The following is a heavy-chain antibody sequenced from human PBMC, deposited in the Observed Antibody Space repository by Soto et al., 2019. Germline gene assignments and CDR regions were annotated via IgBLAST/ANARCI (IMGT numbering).Heavy chain of an antibody. V-gene: IGHV3-30*18. CDR3: AKEGYGGYFDY. Sequence: GGSLRLSCAASGFTFSSYGMHWVRQAPGKGLEWVAVISYDGSNKYYADSVKGRFTISRDNSKDTLYLQMNSLRAEDTAVYYCAKEGYGGYFDYWGQGTLVTVSS. J-gene: IGHJ4*02. CDR2: ISYDGSNK. D-gene: IGHD1-26*01. CDR1: GFTFSSYG.